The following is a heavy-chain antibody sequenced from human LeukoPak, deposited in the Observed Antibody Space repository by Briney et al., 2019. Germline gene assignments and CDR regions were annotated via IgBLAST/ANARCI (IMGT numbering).Heavy chain of an antibody. CDR1: GYTLTELS. J-gene: IGHJ4*02. Sequence: ASVKVSCKVSGYTLTELSMHWVRQAPGKGLEWMGGFDPEDGETIYAQKFQGRVTITADESTSTAYVELSSLRSEDTAVYYCARVFSAFGSGSYYNERPYYFDYWGQGTLVTVSS. CDR3: ARVFSAFGSGSYYNERPYYFDY. D-gene: IGHD3-10*01. CDR2: FDPEDGET. V-gene: IGHV1-24*01.